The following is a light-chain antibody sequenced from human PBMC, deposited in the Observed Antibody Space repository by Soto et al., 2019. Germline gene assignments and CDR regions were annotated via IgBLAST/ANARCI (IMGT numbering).Light chain of an antibody. Sequence: ALTQPASVSGSPGQSITISCSGTSSDVGTYKYVSWYQQHPGKAPKLMIYEVSYRPSGVSNRFSGSKSGNTASLTISGLQAEDEADYYCSSYTTTNSLVFGIGTKVTVL. CDR2: EVS. CDR3: SSYTTTNSLV. J-gene: IGLJ1*01. CDR1: SSDVGTYKY. V-gene: IGLV2-14*01.